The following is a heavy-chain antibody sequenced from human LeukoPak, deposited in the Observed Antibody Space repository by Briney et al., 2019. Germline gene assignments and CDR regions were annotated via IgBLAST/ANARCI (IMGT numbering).Heavy chain of an antibody. CDR1: GFTFSSYA. J-gene: IGHJ4*02. V-gene: IGHV3-23*01. D-gene: IGHD3-22*01. CDR3: AKGSYYDSSGSFYFDY. Sequence: GRSLRLSCAASGFTFSSYAMHWVRQAPGKGLEWVAGISGSGDNTYYADSVKGRFTISRDNSKNTLYVQVNSLGTEDTAAYYCAKGSYYDSSGSFYFDYWGQGTLVTVSS. CDR2: ISGSGDNT.